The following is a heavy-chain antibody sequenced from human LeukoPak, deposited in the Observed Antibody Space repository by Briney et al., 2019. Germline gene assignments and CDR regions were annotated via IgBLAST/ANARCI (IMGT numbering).Heavy chain of an antibody. J-gene: IGHJ6*02. CDR2: IWYDGSNK. CDR3: AKGIDYGDYSPQDYYYGMDV. Sequence: PGGSLRLSCAASGFTFSSYGMHWVRQAPGKGLEWVAVIWYDGSNKYYTDSVKGRFTISRDNSKNTLYLQMNSLRAEDTAVYYCAKGIDYGDYSPQDYYYGMDVWGQGTTVTVSS. D-gene: IGHD4-17*01. V-gene: IGHV3-30*02. CDR1: GFTFSSYG.